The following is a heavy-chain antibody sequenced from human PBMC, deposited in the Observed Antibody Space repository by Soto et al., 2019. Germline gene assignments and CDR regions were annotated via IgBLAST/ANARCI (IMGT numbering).Heavy chain of an antibody. CDR3: ARGLFSENFYSGGWYFFDS. D-gene: IGHD1-26*01. CDR1: GGSFTGYS. CDR2: INHSGSP. V-gene: IGHV4-34*01. Sequence: QVQLQQWGAGLLKPSETLSLTCGVYGGSFTGYSWTWIRQSPRKGLEWIGQINHSGSPIYNPSLMSRITISPLTSNNQFSLDLSSVTAADAAVYYCARGLFSENFYSGGWYFFDSWGQGTLVTVSS. J-gene: IGHJ4*02.